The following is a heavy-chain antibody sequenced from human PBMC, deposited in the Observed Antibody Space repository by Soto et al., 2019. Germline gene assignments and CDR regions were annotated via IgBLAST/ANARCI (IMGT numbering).Heavy chain of an antibody. CDR3: ASEPAGRPPLYKNYYYYGMDV. V-gene: IGHV4-30-4*01. CDR1: GGSISSGDYY. Sequence: PSETLSLTCTVSGGSISSGDYYWSWIRQPPGKGLEWIGYIYYSGSTYYNPSLKSRVTISVDTSKNQFSLKLSSVTPADTAVYYCASEPAGRPPLYKNYYYYGMDVWGQGTTVTVSS. J-gene: IGHJ6*02. D-gene: IGHD3-10*01. CDR2: IYYSGST.